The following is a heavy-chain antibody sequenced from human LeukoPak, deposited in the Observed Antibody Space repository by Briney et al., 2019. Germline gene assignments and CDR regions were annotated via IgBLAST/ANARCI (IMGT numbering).Heavy chain of an antibody. CDR2: ISDSGGIT. CDR1: GFAFSSQA. CDR3: TRLKYSDGMDV. V-gene: IGHV3-23*01. J-gene: IGHJ6*02. Sequence: GGSLRLSCAASGFAFSSQAMGWVRQAPGKGLEWVSVISDSGGITYYADSVKGRFTISRDNAKNSLYLQMNSLKTEDAAVYYCTRLKYSDGMDVWGRGTTVTVSS. D-gene: IGHD2/OR15-2a*01.